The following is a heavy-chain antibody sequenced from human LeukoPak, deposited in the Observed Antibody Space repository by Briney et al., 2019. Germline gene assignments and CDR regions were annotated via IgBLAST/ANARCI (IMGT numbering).Heavy chain of an antibody. J-gene: IGHJ4*02. V-gene: IGHV5-51*01. CDR3: AITDYYRSLHYFDY. D-gene: IGHD3-10*01. Sequence: GESLQISCQGSGYSFTNYWIGWVRQMPGKGLEWMEIIYPGDSDTRYSPSFQGQVTISADKSISTAYLQWGSLKASDTAMYYCAITDYYRSLHYFDYWGQGTLVTVSS. CDR1: GYSFTNYW. CDR2: IYPGDSDT.